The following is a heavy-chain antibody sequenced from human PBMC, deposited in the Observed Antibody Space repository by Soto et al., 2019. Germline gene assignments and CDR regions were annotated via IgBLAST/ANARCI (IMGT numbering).Heavy chain of an antibody. Sequence: QLQLQESGSGLVKPSQTLSLTCAVSGGSISSGGYSWSWIRQPPGKGLEWLGYIYHSGSTYYNPSLKSRVTISVDRSKNQFSLKLSSVTAADTAVYYCARGYDSSGYYSTSNYYFDYWGQGTLVTVSS. CDR2: IYHSGST. V-gene: IGHV4-30-2*01. D-gene: IGHD3-22*01. J-gene: IGHJ4*02. CDR3: ARGYDSSGYYSTSNYYFDY. CDR1: GGSISSGGYS.